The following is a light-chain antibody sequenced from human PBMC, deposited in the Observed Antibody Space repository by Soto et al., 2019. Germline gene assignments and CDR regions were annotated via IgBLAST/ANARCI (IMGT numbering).Light chain of an antibody. CDR3: SSHAGIINVV. J-gene: IGLJ3*02. CDR2: EVT. Sequence: QSVLTQPRSVSGSPGQSVTISCTGTSSDVGGYNYVSWYQQHPGKAPKLMIYEVTKRPSGVPDRFSGSKSGNTASLTVSGLLAEDEADYYCSSHAGIINVVFGGGTKLTVL. CDR1: SSDVGGYNY. V-gene: IGLV2-8*01.